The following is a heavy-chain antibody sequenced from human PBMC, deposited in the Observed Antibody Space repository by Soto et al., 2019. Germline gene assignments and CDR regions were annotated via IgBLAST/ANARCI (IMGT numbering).Heavy chain of an antibody. D-gene: IGHD6-13*01. CDR3: ARDGMYSSSWFS. J-gene: IGHJ5*02. CDR2: IWYDGSNK. Sequence: QVQLVESGGGVVQPGRSLRLSCAASGFTFSSYGMHWVRQAPGKGLEWVAVIWYDGSNKYYGDSVKGRFTISRDNSKNTLYLQMNSLRAEDTAVYYCARDGMYSSSWFSWGQGTLVTVSS. CDR1: GFTFSSYG. V-gene: IGHV3-33*01.